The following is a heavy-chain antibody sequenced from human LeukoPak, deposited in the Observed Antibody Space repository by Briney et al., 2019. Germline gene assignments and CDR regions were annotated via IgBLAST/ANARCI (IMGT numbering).Heavy chain of an antibody. Sequence: PGGSLRLSCAASGFTFSSYDMHWVRQAPGKGLEWVAVISYDGSNKYYADSVKGRFTISRDNSKNTLYLQMNSLRAEDTAVYYCARDYYDFWSGRFDPWGQGTLVTVSS. CDR3: ARDYYDFWSGRFDP. CDR1: GFTFSSYD. D-gene: IGHD3-3*01. V-gene: IGHV3-30-3*01. CDR2: ISYDGSNK. J-gene: IGHJ5*02.